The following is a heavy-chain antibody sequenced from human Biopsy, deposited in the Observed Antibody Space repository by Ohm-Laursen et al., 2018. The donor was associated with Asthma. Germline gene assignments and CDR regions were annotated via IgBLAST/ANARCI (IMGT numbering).Heavy chain of an antibody. CDR3: ARVSSYWAFDP. D-gene: IGHD3-16*02. CDR1: GFTFNSYW. CDR2: VNGDGRST. Sequence: SLRLSCAASGFTFNSYWMSWVRQAPGKGLVWVSRVNGDGRSTSYADSVKGRFTISRDNAKNTLYLQMNSLRAEDTALYYCARVSSYWAFDPWGQGTLVTVSS. V-gene: IGHV3-74*01. J-gene: IGHJ5*02.